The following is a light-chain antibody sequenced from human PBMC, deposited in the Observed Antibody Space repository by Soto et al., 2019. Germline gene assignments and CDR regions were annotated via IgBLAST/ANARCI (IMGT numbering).Light chain of an antibody. CDR1: QSLLHITGETF. CDR2: EVS. CDR3: MQSTQLPPT. V-gene: IGKV2D-29*02. Sequence: VDPGQPASISCKSSQSLLHITGETFLFWYLQKPGQSPQLLIYEVSTRVSGVPDRFSGSESGTDFTLEISRVETDDVGIYYCMQSTQLPPTFGQGTRLGIE. J-gene: IGKJ5*01.